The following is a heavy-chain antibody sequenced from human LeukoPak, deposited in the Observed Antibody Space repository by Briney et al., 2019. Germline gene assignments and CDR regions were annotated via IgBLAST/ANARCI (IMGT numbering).Heavy chain of an antibody. CDR3: ARVLAGSAFDI. V-gene: IGHV3-53*01. CDR2: IYTGGTI. Sequence: PGGSLRLSCAASGFTFSSYAMSWVRQAPGKGLEWVSIIYTGGTIYYADSVKGRFTISRDISKNMLYLQMNSLRAEDTAVYYCARVLAGSAFDIWGQGTMVTVSS. J-gene: IGHJ3*02. CDR1: GFTFSSYA. D-gene: IGHD1-1*01.